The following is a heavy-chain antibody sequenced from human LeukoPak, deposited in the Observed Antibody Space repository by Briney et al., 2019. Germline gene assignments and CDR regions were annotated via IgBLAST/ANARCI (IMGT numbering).Heavy chain of an antibody. D-gene: IGHD4-23*01. J-gene: IGHJ4*02. CDR2: ISGSGGST. CDR1: GFTFSSYA. Sequence: GGSLRLSCAASGFTFSSYAISWVRQAPGKGLAWVSAISGSGGSTYYADSLKGRFTISRDNSKNTLYLQMNSLRAEDTAVYYCAKRAVGPFDYWGQGNLVTVSS. CDR3: AKRAVGPFDY. V-gene: IGHV3-23*01.